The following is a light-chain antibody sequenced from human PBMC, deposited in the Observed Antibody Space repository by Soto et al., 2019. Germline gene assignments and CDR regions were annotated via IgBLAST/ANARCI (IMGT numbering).Light chain of an antibody. CDR2: YGS. V-gene: IGKV1-5*01. Sequence: DIRTTQSPSTLSASVGDRVTITWRASQSISKLFAWYQQKPGKAPKVLRWYGSSLQRGVPSRFSGSGSGTEFTLTISSLKTDDFANYYCQQYNGHSTWTFGQGTQVDIK. CDR1: QSISKL. CDR3: QQYNGHSTWT. J-gene: IGKJ1*01.